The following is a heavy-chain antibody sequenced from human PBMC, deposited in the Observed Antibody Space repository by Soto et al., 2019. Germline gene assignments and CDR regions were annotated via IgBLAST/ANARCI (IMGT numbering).Heavy chain of an antibody. CDR3: TSRSWYHGMDV. D-gene: IGHD1-20*01. J-gene: IGHJ6*02. CDR2: SNHSGKN. V-gene: IGHV4-34*01. Sequence: SETLSLTCAVSGGSVTVYCWSWIGRPPGKGLKWNRKSNHSGKNTYNSAHNSRVCIASDTSLRQFSLKINSVTAAYTCVYYWTSRSWYHGMDVWGPGATVTVSS. CDR1: GGSVTVYC.